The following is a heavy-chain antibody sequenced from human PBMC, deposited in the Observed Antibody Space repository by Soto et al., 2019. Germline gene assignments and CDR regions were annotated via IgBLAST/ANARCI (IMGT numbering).Heavy chain of an antibody. Sequence: GESLKISCQASGYSFASYWIAWVRQMPGKGLEWMGSIYPGASDTRYSPSFQGQGTISAEKSISTAYLQWSSLKASDTAMYYCARRGATMVGGAHSGMDVWGQGTTVTVSS. CDR1: GYSFASYW. CDR3: ARRGATMVGGAHSGMDV. V-gene: IGHV5-51*01. J-gene: IGHJ6*02. D-gene: IGHD3-10*01. CDR2: IYPGASDT.